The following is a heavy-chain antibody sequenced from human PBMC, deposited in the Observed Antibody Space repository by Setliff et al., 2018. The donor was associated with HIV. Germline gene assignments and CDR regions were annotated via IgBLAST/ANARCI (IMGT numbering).Heavy chain of an antibody. V-gene: IGHV1-8*02. CDR1: GYTFTSYD. J-gene: IGHJ3*02. D-gene: IGHD6-13*01. CDR3: ARGSSYSSSWYVFRPQALNDAFDI. Sequence: ASVKVSCKASGYTFTSYDINWVRQATGQGLEWMGWMNPNSGNTGYAQKFQGRVTITRNTSISTAYMELSSLRSEDTAVYYCARGSSYSSSWYVFRPQALNDAFDIWAQGTMVTVSS. CDR2: MNPNSGNT.